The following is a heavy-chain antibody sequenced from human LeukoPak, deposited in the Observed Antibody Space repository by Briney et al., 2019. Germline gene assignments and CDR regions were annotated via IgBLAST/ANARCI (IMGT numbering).Heavy chain of an antibody. CDR2: TYYSGST. V-gene: IGHV4-59*01. D-gene: IGHD4-17*01. Sequence: PSETLSLTCTVSGGSISSYYWSWIRQPPGKGLEWIGCTYYSGSTNYNPSLKSRVTISVDTSKNQFSLKLSSVTAADTAVYYCARGKDYVPPYYFDYWGQGTLVTVSS. CDR3: ARGKDYVPPYYFDY. CDR1: GGSISSYY. J-gene: IGHJ4*02.